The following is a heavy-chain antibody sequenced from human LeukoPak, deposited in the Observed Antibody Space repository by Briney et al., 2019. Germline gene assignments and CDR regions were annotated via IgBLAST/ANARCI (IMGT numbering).Heavy chain of an antibody. J-gene: IGHJ4*02. CDR1: GDSVSNNSAA. V-gene: IGHV6-1*01. CDR2: TYYRTKWYT. D-gene: IGHD2-15*01. CDR3: ARELQLRYCRGSSCLGLVHFDY. Sequence: SQTLSLTCAISGDSVSNNSAAWDSIRQSPSRVLEWLERTYYRTKWYTDYSLSVQSRISINPDPSKHQFSLQLNSLTHEDTAVYYCARELQLRYCRGSSCLGLVHFDYWGQGPLVPVSS.